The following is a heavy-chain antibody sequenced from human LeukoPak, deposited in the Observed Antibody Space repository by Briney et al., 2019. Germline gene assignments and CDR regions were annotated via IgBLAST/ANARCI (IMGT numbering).Heavy chain of an antibody. J-gene: IGHJ6*04. V-gene: IGHV3-48*04. D-gene: IGHD3-10*02. CDR1: GFTFSSYG. Sequence: GGSLRLSCAAPGFTFSSYGMHWVRQAPGKGLEWVSYISSSGSTIYYADSVKGRFTISRDNAKNSLYLQMNSLRAEDTAVYYCAELGITMIGGVWGKGTTVTISS. CDR2: ISSSGSTI. CDR3: AELGITMIGGV.